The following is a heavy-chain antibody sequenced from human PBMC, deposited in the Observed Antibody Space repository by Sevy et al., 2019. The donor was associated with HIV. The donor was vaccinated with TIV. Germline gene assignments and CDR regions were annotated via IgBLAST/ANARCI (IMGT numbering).Heavy chain of an antibody. D-gene: IGHD4-4*01. CDR3: AKDWANDYNNHGPGD. CDR1: GFIFSSYA. Sequence: GGSLRLSCAASGFIFSSYAMHWVRQAPGKGLEWVAVISFDGSDKYYADSVKGRFTISRDNSKNTLYLQLNSLRPEDTGVYYCAKDWANDYNNHGPGDWGPGTLVTVSS. CDR2: ISFDGSDK. J-gene: IGHJ4*02. V-gene: IGHV3-30*18.